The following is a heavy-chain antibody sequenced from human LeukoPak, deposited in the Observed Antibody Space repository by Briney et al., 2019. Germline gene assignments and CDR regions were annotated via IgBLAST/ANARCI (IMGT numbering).Heavy chain of an antibody. Sequence: SETLSLTCTVSGGSIGSSSYYWGWIRQPPGKGLEWIGSIYYSGSTYYNPSLKSRVTISVDTSKNQFSLKLSSVTAADTAVYYCARGKQQWLVHKYYFDYWGQGTLVTVSS. CDR2: IYYSGST. D-gene: IGHD6-19*01. CDR1: GGSIGSSSYY. V-gene: IGHV4-39*07. J-gene: IGHJ4*02. CDR3: ARGKQQWLVHKYYFDY.